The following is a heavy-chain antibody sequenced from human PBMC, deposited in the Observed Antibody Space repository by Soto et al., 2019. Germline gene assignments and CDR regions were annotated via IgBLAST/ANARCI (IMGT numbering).Heavy chain of an antibody. J-gene: IGHJ4*02. Sequence: SETLSLTCTVSGGSIGGSVYYWGWIRQPPGKGLEWIGSIHYSGNTFYNPSLKSRVTISVDTSKNQFSLNLSSVTAADTAVFYCAKLSRVAIPDYWGQGTLVTVSS. V-gene: IGHV4-39*01. D-gene: IGHD5-12*01. CDR2: IHYSGNT. CDR3: AKLSRVAIPDY. CDR1: GGSIGGSVYY.